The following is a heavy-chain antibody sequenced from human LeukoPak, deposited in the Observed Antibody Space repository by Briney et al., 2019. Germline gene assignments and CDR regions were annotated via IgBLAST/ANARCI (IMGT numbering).Heavy chain of an antibody. V-gene: IGHV1-69*13. Sequence: ASVKVSCKASGYTFTGYYMHWVRQAPGQGLEWMGGIIPIFGTANYAQKFQGRVTITADESTSTAYMELSGLRSEDTAVYYCARKERGYYDSSGYYSEDNYYYYMDVWGKGTTVTISS. D-gene: IGHD3-22*01. CDR3: ARKERGYYDSSGYYSEDNYYYYMDV. CDR1: GYTFTGYY. J-gene: IGHJ6*03. CDR2: IIPIFGTA.